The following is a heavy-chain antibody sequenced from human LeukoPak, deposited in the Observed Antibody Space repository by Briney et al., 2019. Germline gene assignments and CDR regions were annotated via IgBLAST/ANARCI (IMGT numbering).Heavy chain of an antibody. CDR1: GVSISSGDYY. V-gene: IGHV4-30-4*01. Sequence: PSETLSLTCTVSGVSISSGDYYWSWIRQPPGKVLEWIGYVYHSGSTYYSPPLRNRVTLSVGTSKNQFSLKLSSVTAADTAVYYCARAHGSPSVRLFDSWGQGTLVTVSS. D-gene: IGHD3-10*01. J-gene: IGHJ4*02. CDR3: ARAHGSPSVRLFDS. CDR2: VYHSGST.